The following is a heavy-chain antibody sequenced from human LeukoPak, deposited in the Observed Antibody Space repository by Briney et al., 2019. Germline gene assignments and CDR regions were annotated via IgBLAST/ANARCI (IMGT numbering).Heavy chain of an antibody. CDR2: INPNSGGT. Sequence: ASAKVSCKASGYTFTGYSMHWVRQAPGQGLEWMGWINPNSGGTNYAQKFQGRVTMTRDTSINTAYMELSSLRSDDTAVYYCAREKELVHWGQGTWSPSPQ. J-gene: IGHJ4*02. V-gene: IGHV1-2*02. D-gene: IGHD6-6*01. CDR3: AREKELVH. CDR1: GYTFTGYS.